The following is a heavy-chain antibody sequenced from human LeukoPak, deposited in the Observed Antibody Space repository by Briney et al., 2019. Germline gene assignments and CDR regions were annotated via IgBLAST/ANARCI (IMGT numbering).Heavy chain of an antibody. D-gene: IGHD1-26*01. V-gene: IGHV3-21*01. J-gene: IGHJ4*02. CDR3: AKDHRYSGSYCDY. CDR1: GFTFSSYS. Sequence: PGGSLRLSCAASGFTFSSYSMNWVRQAPGKGLEWVSSISSSSSYIYYADSVKGRFTISRDNAKNSLYLQMNSLRAEDTAVYYCAKDHRYSGSYCDYWGQGTLVTVSS. CDR2: ISSSSSYI.